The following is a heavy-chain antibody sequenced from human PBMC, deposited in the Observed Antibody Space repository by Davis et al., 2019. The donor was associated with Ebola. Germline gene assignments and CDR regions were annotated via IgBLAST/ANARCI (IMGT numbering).Heavy chain of an antibody. CDR1: GFTFNKFQ. V-gene: IGHV3-48*03. CDR2: ISDSGSTT. J-gene: IGHJ6*02. Sequence: GGSLRLSCTASGFTFNKFQMNWVRQAPGKGLEWVAHISDSGSTTYYTDSVKGRFTISRDNAKNSLYLQMNSLRAEDTAVYYCAREDYYYGMDVWGQGTTVTVSS. CDR3: AREDYYYGMDV.